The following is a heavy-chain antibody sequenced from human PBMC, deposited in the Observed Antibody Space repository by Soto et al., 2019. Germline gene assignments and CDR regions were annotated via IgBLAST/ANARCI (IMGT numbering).Heavy chain of an antibody. J-gene: IGHJ4*02. D-gene: IGHD3-22*01. Sequence: GESLNISCKGSGYSFTSYWISWVRQMPGKGVEWMGRIDPSDSYTNSSPSFQGHATISADKSISTAYLQWSSLKASDTAMYYCARRRRRPNYDSSCYYAYWGQGTLVTVSS. CDR1: GYSFTSYW. CDR3: ARRRRRPNYDSSCYYAY. V-gene: IGHV5-10-1*01. CDR2: IDPSDSYT.